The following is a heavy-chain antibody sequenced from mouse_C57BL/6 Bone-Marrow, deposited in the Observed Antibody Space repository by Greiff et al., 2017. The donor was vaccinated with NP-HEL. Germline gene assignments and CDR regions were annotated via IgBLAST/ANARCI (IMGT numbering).Heavy chain of an antibody. D-gene: IGHD2-5*01. CDR2: IYPYNGVS. Sequence: VHVKQSGPELVKPGASVKISCKASGYSFTGYYMHWVKQSHGNILDWIGYIYPYNGVSSYNQKFKGKATLTVDKSSSTAYMELRSLTSEDSAVYYCARSGYSNFCAMDYWGQGTSVTVSS. V-gene: IGHV1-31*01. CDR3: ARSGYSNFCAMDY. CDR1: GYSFTGYY. J-gene: IGHJ4*01.